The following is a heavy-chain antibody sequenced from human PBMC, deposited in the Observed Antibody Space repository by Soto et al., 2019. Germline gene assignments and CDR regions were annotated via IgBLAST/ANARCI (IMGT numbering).Heavy chain of an antibody. CDR3: ARSPGGSYYWGGLYFDY. D-gene: IGHD1-26*01. CDR2: IYYSGST. V-gene: IGHV4-59*01. CDR1: GGSISSYY. J-gene: IGHJ4*02. Sequence: PSETLSLTCTVSGGSISSYYWSWIRQPPGKGLEWIGYIYYSGSTNYNPSLKSRVTISVDTSKNQFSLKLSSVTAADTAVYYCARSPGGSYYWGGLYFDYWGQGTLVTVS.